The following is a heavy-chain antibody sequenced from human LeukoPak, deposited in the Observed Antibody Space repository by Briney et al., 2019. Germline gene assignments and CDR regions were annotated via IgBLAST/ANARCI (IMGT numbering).Heavy chain of an antibody. CDR1: GFIFDDYA. CDR3: AKDVQMTRNDYYNYFDY. J-gene: IGHJ4*02. CDR2: ISSNSGGI. Sequence: GGSLRLSCVTSGFIFDDYAMHWVRQGPGKGLEWVSGISSNSGGIAYADSVKGRFTISRDNAKNSLYLQMNSLRPEDTALYYCAKDVQMTRNDYYNYFDYWGQGTLVTVSS. V-gene: IGHV3-9*01. D-gene: IGHD3-22*01.